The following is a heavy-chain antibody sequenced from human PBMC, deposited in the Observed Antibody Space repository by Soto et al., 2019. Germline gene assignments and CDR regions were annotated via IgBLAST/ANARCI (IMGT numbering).Heavy chain of an antibody. J-gene: IGHJ6*02. V-gene: IGHV4-30-2*01. CDR2: IYHSGST. CDR1: GGSVSSGSYY. D-gene: IGHD2-2*01. Sequence: KTSETLSLTCTVSGGSVSSGSYYWSWIRQPPGKGLEWIGYIYHSGSTYYNPSLKSRVTISVVRSKNQFSLKLSSVTSADTAVYYCARYCSSTNCNYYYGIDVWGQGTTVTVSS. CDR3: ARYCSSTNCNYYYGIDV.